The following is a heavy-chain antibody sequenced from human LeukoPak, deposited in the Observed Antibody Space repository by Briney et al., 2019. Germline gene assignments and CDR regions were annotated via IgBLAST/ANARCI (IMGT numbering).Heavy chain of an antibody. Sequence: SETLSLTCTVSGGSISSYYWSWIRQPPGKGLEWIGYIYYSGSTYYNPSLKSRVTISVDTSKNQFSLKLSSVTAADTAVYYCARDGYSGSDALWGQGILVTVSS. D-gene: IGHD5-12*01. V-gene: IGHV4-59*12. CDR1: GGSISSYY. CDR3: ARDGYSGSDAL. J-gene: IGHJ4*02. CDR2: IYYSGST.